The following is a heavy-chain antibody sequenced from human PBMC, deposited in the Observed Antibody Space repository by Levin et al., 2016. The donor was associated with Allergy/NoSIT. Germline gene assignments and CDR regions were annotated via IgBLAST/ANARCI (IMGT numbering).Heavy chain of an antibody. J-gene: IGHJ3*01. CDR2: ISFDGGTQ. D-gene: IGHD3-9*01. V-gene: IGHV3-30*03. CDR1: GFTFRNFG. CDR3: ARTFIRYSPNDVFDL. Sequence: GGSLRLSCAASGFTFRNFGMHWVRQAPGKGLEWVAVISFDGGTQFYADSVKGRFTISRDNSKNTIYLQMNSLRAEDTAVYYCARTFIRYSPNDVFDLWGQGTTVTVSS.